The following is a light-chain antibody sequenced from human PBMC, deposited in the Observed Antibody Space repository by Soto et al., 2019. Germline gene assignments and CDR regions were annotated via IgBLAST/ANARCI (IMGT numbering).Light chain of an antibody. V-gene: IGKV1-39*01. CDR2: AAS. CDR3: QQSYSTPYT. J-gene: IGKJ2*01. CDR1: QTINTF. Sequence: DIEMTQSPSSLSASVGDRVTITCRASQTINTFLNWYHQKPGKAPNLLIYAASTLQSGVPSRFSGSRSGTEFTLTISSLQPEDSATYYCQQSYSTPYTLGQGTKLEIK.